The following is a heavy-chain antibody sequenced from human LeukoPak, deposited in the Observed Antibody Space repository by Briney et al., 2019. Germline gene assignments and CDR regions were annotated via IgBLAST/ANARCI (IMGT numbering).Heavy chain of an antibody. D-gene: IGHD6-6*01. CDR1: GFTFSSYA. CDR3: AKVMDSSSSAGDY. V-gene: IGHV3-23*01. Sequence: PGGSLRLSCAASGFTFSSYAMSWVRQAPGKGLEWVSAISGSGGSTYYADSVKGRFTISRDNSKNTPYLQMNSLRAEDTAVYYCAKVMDSSSSAGDYWGQGTLVTVSS. CDR2: ISGSGGST. J-gene: IGHJ4*02.